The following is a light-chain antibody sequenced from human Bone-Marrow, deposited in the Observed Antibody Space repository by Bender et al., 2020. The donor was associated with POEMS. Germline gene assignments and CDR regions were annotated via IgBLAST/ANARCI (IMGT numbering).Light chain of an antibody. J-gene: IGLJ2*01. Sequence: SYVLTQPPSVSVAPGQTASITCGGNNIGSKSVHWYQQKPGQAPVVVVWDDSVRPSGIPERFSGSNSGNTATLAISGTQAMDEADYYCQAWDSSTVVFGGGTKLTVL. CDR2: DDS. CDR1: NIGSKS. V-gene: IGLV3-21*02. CDR3: QAWDSSTVV.